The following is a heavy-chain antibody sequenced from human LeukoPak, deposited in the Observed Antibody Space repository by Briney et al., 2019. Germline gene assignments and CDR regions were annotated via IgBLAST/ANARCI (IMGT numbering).Heavy chain of an antibody. D-gene: IGHD4-23*01. CDR2: ISYDGSNK. Sequence: GGSLRLSCAASGFTFSSYAMSWVRQAPGKGLEWVAVISYDGSNKYYADSVKGRFTISRDNSKNTLYLQMNSLRAEDTAVYYCARPAYGRWIGYFDYWGQGTLVTVSS. CDR3: ARPAYGRWIGYFDY. J-gene: IGHJ4*02. CDR1: GFTFSSYA. V-gene: IGHV3-30-3*01.